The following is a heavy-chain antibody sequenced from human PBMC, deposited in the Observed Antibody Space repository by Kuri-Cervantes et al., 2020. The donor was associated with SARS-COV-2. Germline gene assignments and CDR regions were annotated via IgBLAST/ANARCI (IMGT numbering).Heavy chain of an antibody. J-gene: IGHJ4*02. V-gene: IGHV3-74*01. CDR2: INPDGSYT. D-gene: IGHD1-20*01. CDR1: GFTFSGHW. CDR3: VRDWYHWNFDD. Sequence: ESLKIPCASSGFTFSGHWIHWVRQAPGKGQVWVSRINPDGSYTNNADSVKGRFPLSRDNAKNMLFLQMNSLRAEDTAVYYCVRDWYHWNFDDWGQGTLVTVSS.